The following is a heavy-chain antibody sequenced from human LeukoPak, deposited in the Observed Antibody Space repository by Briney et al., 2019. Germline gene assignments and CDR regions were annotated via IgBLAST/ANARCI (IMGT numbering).Heavy chain of an antibody. J-gene: IGHJ6*02. CDR2: INHSGRT. Sequence: SETLSLTCAVYGGSLSGYYWSWIRQPPGKGLEWIGEINHSGRTNYNPSLKSRVTISVDTSRNQFSLKLSSVAAADTAAYYCARAADYYHGMDVWGQGTTVTVSS. CDR1: GGSLSGYY. CDR3: ARAADYYHGMDV. V-gene: IGHV4-34*01.